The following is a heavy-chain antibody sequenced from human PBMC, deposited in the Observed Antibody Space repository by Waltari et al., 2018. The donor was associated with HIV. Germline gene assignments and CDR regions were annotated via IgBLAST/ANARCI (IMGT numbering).Heavy chain of an antibody. CDR2: IIPIFGTS. D-gene: IGHD6-6*01. Sequence: QVQLAQSGPEVKKPGSSVKVSCKDPGGTFSSYAITWVRQAPGQGLEWMGGIIPIFGTSNYAQKFQGRVTITADESTSTVYMELSSLRSEDTAVYYCARVSEIESSSSGAFDYWGQGTLVTVSS. CDR1: GGTFSSYA. V-gene: IGHV1-69*01. CDR3: ARVSEIESSSSGAFDY. J-gene: IGHJ4*02.